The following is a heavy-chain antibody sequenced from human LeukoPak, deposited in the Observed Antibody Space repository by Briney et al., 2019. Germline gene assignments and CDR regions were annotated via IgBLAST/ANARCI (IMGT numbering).Heavy chain of an antibody. CDR1: GFTFSNYG. J-gene: IGHJ4*02. D-gene: IGHD3-10*01. Sequence: GGSLRLSCAASGFTFSNYGMHWVRQAPGKGLEWVAFIRCDGSNKYYADSVKGRFTISRDNSKNTLYLQMNSLRAEDTAVYYCAKSYYYGSGSYPPAYDYWGQGTLVTVSS. CDR3: AKSYYYGSGSYPPAYDY. CDR2: IRCDGSNK. V-gene: IGHV3-30*02.